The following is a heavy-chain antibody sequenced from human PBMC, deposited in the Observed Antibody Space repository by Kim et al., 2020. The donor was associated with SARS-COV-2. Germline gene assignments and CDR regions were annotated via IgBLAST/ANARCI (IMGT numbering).Heavy chain of an antibody. CDR2: INAGNGNT. CDR3: AREETAAGTYYYYYYGMDV. V-gene: IGHV1-3*01. CDR1: GYTFTTYT. J-gene: IGHJ6*02. D-gene: IGHD6-13*01. Sequence: ASVKVSCQASGYTFTTYTIHWVRHAPGQRLEWMGWINAGNGNTKYSQQFQGRVTITMDTSASTAYMELGSLRSEDTAVYFCAREETAAGTYYYYYYGMDVCGLGTTDTVS.